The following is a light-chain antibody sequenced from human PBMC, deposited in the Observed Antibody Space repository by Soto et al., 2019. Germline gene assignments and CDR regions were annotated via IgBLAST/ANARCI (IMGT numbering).Light chain of an antibody. V-gene: IGKV3-11*01. CDR3: YDPASCPLT. Sequence: EIVLTQSPAILSLSPGERATLSCRASQSVTINLAWYQQKPGQPPRLLIYDASTRATGATARFSGSGSGTAFTIFISSLEPDDSAFYFYYDPASCPLTFGGGTRVEI. CDR2: DAS. J-gene: IGKJ4*01. CDR1: QSVTIN.